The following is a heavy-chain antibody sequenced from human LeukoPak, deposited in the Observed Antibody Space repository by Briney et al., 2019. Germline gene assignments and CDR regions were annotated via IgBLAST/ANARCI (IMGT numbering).Heavy chain of an antibody. CDR3: AKGSAVADINLDY. CDR1: GFTFSRYV. V-gene: IGHV3-23*01. D-gene: IGHD6-19*01. CDR2: ISGSGSST. Sequence: GGSLRLSCAASGFTFSRYVMSWVRQAPGKGLEWVSAISGSGSSTYYADSVQGRFTISRDNSKNTLYLQMNSLRAEDTAVYYCAKGSAVADINLDYWGQGTLVTVSS. J-gene: IGHJ4*02.